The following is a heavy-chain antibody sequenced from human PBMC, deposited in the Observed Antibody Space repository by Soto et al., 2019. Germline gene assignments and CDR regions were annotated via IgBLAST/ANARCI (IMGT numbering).Heavy chain of an antibody. V-gene: IGHV1-2*02. CDR2: INPNGGGT. CDR3: ARENTPVAGRDFYYYYTMDV. J-gene: IGHJ6*02. D-gene: IGHD6-19*01. CDR1: GYTFIDYY. Sequence: ASVKVSCKASGYTFIDYYMHWVRQAPGQGLQWVGWINPNGGGTNYAQKFQGRVTMTRDTSIGTAYIELSRLRSDDTAVYYCARENTPVAGRDFYYYYTMDVWGQGTTVTVSS.